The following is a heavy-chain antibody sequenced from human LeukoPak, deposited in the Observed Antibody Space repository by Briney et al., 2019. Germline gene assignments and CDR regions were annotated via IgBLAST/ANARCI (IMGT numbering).Heavy chain of an antibody. Sequence: SETLSLTCTVSGGSISSYYWSWIRQPPGKGLEWIGYIYYSGSTNHNPSLKSRVTISVDTSKNQFSLKLSSVTAADTAVYYCARMYYYDSSGYYPNSPLFDYWGQGTLVTVSS. V-gene: IGHV4-59*08. CDR2: IYYSGST. CDR3: ARMYYYDSSGYYPNSPLFDY. CDR1: GGSISSYY. D-gene: IGHD3-22*01. J-gene: IGHJ4*02.